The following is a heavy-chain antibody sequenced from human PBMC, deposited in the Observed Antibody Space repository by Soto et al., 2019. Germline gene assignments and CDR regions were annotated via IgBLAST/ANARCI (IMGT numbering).Heavy chain of an antibody. CDR3: ARQGGWQLVRNYGMDV. Sequence: PSETLSLTCTVSGGSISSSSYYWGWIRQPPGKGLEWIGSIYYSGSTYYNPSLKSRVTISVDTSKNQFSLKLSSVTAADTAVYYCARQGGWQLVRNYGMDVWGQGTTVTVFS. CDR2: IYYSGST. D-gene: IGHD6-6*01. J-gene: IGHJ6*02. CDR1: GGSISSSSYY. V-gene: IGHV4-39*01.